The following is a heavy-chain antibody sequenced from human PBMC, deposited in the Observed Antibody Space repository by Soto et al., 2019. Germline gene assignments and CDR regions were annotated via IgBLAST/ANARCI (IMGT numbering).Heavy chain of an antibody. Sequence: GGSLRLSCAASGFTFSSYAMSWVRQAPGKGLEWVSAISGSGGSTYYADSVKGRFTISRDNSKNTLYLQMNSLRAEDTAVYYCAKDQYYDFWSGYSGPDYWGQGTLVTVSS. CDR1: GFTFSSYA. CDR3: AKDQYYDFWSGYSGPDY. V-gene: IGHV3-23*01. D-gene: IGHD3-3*01. J-gene: IGHJ4*02. CDR2: ISGSGGST.